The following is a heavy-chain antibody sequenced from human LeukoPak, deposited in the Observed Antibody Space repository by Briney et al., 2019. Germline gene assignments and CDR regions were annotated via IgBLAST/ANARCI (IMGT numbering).Heavy chain of an antibody. CDR3: AKDRGEAYYDFWSGSNAFDY. CDR1: GFTFSDYA. Sequence: GGSLRLSCAASGFTFSDYAIHWVRQAPGKGLEWVAVISYDGSKKYYADSVKGRFIISRDNSKNTPYLQMNSLRVEDTAVYYCAKDRGEAYYDFWSGSNAFDYWGQGTLVTVSS. CDR2: ISYDGSKK. J-gene: IGHJ4*02. D-gene: IGHD3-3*01. V-gene: IGHV3-30-3*01.